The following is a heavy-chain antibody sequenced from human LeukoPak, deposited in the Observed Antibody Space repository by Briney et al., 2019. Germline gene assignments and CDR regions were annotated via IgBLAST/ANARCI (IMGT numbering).Heavy chain of an antibody. V-gene: IGHV4-59*08. Sequence: SETLSLTCTVSGGSISSYYWSWIRQPPGKGLEWIGYIYYSGSTNYNPSLKSRVTISVDTSKNQFSLKVSSVTAADTAVYYCARLSEYSGSSWAFDIWGQGTMVTVSS. D-gene: IGHD1-26*01. CDR2: IYYSGST. J-gene: IGHJ3*02. CDR3: ARLSEYSGSSWAFDI. CDR1: GGSISSYY.